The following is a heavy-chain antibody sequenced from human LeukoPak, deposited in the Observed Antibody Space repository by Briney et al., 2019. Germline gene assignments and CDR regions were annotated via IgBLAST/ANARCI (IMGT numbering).Heavy chain of an antibody. D-gene: IGHD6-19*01. CDR1: GGTFSSYA. J-gene: IGHJ4*02. CDR3: ARARNSQGAVAGPDY. V-gene: IGHV1-69*06. Sequence: ASVKVSCKASGGTFSSYAISWARQAPGQGLGWMGGIIPIFGTANYAQKFQGRVTITADKSTSTAYMELSSLRSEDTAVYYCARARNSQGAVAGPDYWGQGTLVTVSS. CDR2: IIPIFGTA.